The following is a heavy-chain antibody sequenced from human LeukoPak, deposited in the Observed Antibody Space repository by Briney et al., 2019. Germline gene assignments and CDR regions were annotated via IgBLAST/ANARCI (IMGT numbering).Heavy chain of an antibody. D-gene: IGHD6-19*01. CDR2: IYYSGST. J-gene: IGHJ4*02. CDR3: ARGQSQWLPY. V-gene: IGHV4-59*08. CDR1: GGSISSYY. Sequence: PSETLSLTCTVSGGSISSYYWSWIRQPPGKGLEWIGYIYYSGSTNYNPSLKSRVTISVDTSKNQFSLKLSSVTAADTAVYYCARGQSQWLPYWGQGTLVTVSS.